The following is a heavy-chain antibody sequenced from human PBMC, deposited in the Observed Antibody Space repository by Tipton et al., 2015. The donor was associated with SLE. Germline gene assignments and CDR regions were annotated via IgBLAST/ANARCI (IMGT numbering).Heavy chain of an antibody. CDR1: GGSTSSYF. V-gene: IGHV4-4*07. J-gene: IGHJ4*02. CDR3: ASGWLAVDY. CDR2: VSTTGSA. D-gene: IGHD6-19*01. Sequence: TLSLTCTFFGGSTSSYFWTWIRQTAGKGLEWIGHVSTTGSARYNPSLKSRITMSIDTSKTEFSLKLTSVTAADTAVYYCASGWLAVDYWGQGKLVTVSS.